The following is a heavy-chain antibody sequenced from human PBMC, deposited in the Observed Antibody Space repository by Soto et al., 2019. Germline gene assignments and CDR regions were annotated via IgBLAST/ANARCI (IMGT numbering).Heavy chain of an antibody. V-gene: IGHV1-46*01. CDR2: INPSGGST. CDR1: GGTFSSYA. J-gene: IGHJ3*02. CDR3: ARLYHDAFDI. D-gene: IGHD3-16*01. Sequence: ASVKVSCKASGGTFSSYAISWVRQAPGQGLEWMGGINPSGGSTSYAQKFQGRVTMTRDTSTSTVYMELSSLRSEDTAVYYCARLYHDAFDIWGQGTMVTVSS.